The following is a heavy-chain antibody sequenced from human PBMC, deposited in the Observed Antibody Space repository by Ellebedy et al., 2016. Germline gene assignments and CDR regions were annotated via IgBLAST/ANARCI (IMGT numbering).Heavy chain of an antibody. Sequence: ASVKVSCKTSGFTFSSYYMHWVRQAPGQGLQWMGLINHSGGYTMYAQKLQGRVTMTRDTSTRTVYMELSGLRSDDTAVYYCAREPSSSWYIDFWGQGTLVTVSS. CDR2: INHSGGYT. CDR3: AREPSSSWYIDF. CDR1: GFTFSSYY. V-gene: IGHV1-46*04. D-gene: IGHD6-13*01. J-gene: IGHJ4*02.